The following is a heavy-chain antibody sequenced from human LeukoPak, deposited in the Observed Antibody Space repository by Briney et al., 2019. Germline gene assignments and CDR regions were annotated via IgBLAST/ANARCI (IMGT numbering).Heavy chain of an antibody. CDR2: ISSTSTYI. J-gene: IGHJ4*02. Sequence: GGSLRLSCAASGFTFSSYTMSWVRQAPGKGLEWVSSISSTSTYIYYADSVKGRFTISRDNAEISLSLQMNSLRAEDTAVYYCARDGYYYDSSGLDYWGQGTLVTVSS. CDR1: GFTFSSYT. CDR3: ARDGYYYDSSGLDY. D-gene: IGHD3-22*01. V-gene: IGHV3-21*01.